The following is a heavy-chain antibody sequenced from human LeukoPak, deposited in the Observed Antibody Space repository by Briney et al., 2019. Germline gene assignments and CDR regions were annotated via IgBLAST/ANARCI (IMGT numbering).Heavy chain of an antibody. V-gene: IGHV1-69*05. CDR2: IIPIFGTA. CDR1: GGTFSSYA. Sequence: SVKVSCKASGGTFSSYAISWVRQAPGQGLEWMGGIIPIFGTANYAQKFQGRVTITTDESTSTAYMELSSLRSEDTAVYYFASGLGYYDSSGYYTDLDYWGQGTLVTVSS. J-gene: IGHJ4*02. CDR3: ASGLGYYDSSGYYTDLDY. D-gene: IGHD3-22*01.